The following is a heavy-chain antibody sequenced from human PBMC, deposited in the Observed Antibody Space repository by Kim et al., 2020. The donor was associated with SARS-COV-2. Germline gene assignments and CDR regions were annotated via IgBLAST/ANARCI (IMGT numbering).Heavy chain of an antibody. Sequence: GGSLRLSCAASGFTFSSYSMNWVRQAPGKGLEWVSSISSSSSYIYYADSVKGRFTISRDNDKNSMYLQMKSLRAEDTAVYYCARELGGWYQPNAEYFQH. CDR1: GFTFSSYS. D-gene: IGHD6-19*01. V-gene: IGHV3-21*01. CDR2: ISSSSSYI. CDR3: ARELGGWYQPNAEYFQH. J-gene: IGHJ1*01.